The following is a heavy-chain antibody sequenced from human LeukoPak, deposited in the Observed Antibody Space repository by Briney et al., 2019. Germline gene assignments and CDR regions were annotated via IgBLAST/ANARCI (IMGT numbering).Heavy chain of an antibody. Sequence: GGSLRLSCAASGFTFSSYGMHRVRQAPGKGLEWVAVIWYDGSNKYYADSVKGRFTISRDNSKNTLYLQMNSLRAEDTAVYYCARATAAGRTKGTFDYWGQGTLVTVSS. V-gene: IGHV3-33*01. CDR3: ARATAAGRTKGTFDY. J-gene: IGHJ4*02. CDR2: IWYDGSNK. CDR1: GFTFSSYG. D-gene: IGHD6-13*01.